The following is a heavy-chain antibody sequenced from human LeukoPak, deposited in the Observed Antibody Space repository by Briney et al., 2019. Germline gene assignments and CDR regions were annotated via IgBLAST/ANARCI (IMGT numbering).Heavy chain of an antibody. V-gene: IGHV1-69*01. J-gene: IGHJ4*02. CDR2: IIPIFGTA. CDR1: GGTFSSYA. Sequence: SVKVSCKASGGTFSSYAISWVRQAPGQGLEWMGGIIPIFGTANYAQKFQGRVTITADESTSTAYMELSSLRSEDTAVYYCARAHVQLWLHEPFDYWGQGTLVTASS. CDR3: ARAHVQLWLHEPFDY. D-gene: IGHD5-18*01.